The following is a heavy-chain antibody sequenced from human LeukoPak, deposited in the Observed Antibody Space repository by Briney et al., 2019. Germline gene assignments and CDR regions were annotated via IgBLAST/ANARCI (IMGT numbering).Heavy chain of an antibody. CDR2: IYYSGST. CDR1: GGSISGYY. J-gene: IGHJ4*02. CDR3: ARVSSGTLLDY. Sequence: SETLSLTCAVYGGSISGYYWTWIRQPPGKGLEWIGYIYYSGSTNYNPSLKSRVTISVDTSKNQFSLKLTSVTAADTAVYYCARVSSGTLLDYWGQGTLVTVSS. V-gene: IGHV4-59*01.